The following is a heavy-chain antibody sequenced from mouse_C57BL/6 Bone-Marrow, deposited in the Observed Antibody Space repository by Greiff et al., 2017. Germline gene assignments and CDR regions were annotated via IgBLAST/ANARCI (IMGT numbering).Heavy chain of an antibody. V-gene: IGHV1-69*01. CDR2: IDPSDSYT. J-gene: IGHJ4*01. CDR3: ARVDY. Sequence: QVQLQQSGAELAKPGASVKLSCKASGYTFTSYWMHWVKQRPGQGLEWIGEIDPSDSYTNYNQKFKGKSTLTVDKSSSTAYMQLSSLTSEDSAVYYCARVDYWGQGTSVTVSS. CDR1: GYTFTSYW.